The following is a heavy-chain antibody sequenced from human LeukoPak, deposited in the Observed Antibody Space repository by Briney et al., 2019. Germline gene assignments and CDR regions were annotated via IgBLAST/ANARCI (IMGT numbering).Heavy chain of an antibody. Sequence: LTLGGTASGFAITSNWMDCVRQVKGKGLVWVSRINGDGSGTNHADSVKGRFTISRDNAKNTLYLQMNSLRVEDTAVYYCARDRVYGSGSSDYWGQGTLVTVSS. V-gene: IGHV3-74*01. J-gene: IGHJ4*02. CDR1: GFAITSNW. CDR2: INGDGSGT. D-gene: IGHD3-10*01. CDR3: ARDRVYGSGSSDY.